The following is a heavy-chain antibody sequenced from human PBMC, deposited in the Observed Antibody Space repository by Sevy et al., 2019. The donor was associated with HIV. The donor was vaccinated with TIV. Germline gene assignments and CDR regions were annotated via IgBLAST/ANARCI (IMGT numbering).Heavy chain of an antibody. CDR3: ARDRYYYDSSGYYQYYFDY. D-gene: IGHD3-22*01. Sequence: SETLSLTCTVSGGSISSGSYYWSWIRQPAGKGLEWIGRIYTSGSTNYNPSLKSRVTMSVHTSKTQFSLKLSSVTAADTAGYYCARDRYYYDSSGYYQYYFDYWGQGTLVTVSS. CDR2: IYTSGST. V-gene: IGHV4-61*02. CDR1: GGSISSGSYY. J-gene: IGHJ4*02.